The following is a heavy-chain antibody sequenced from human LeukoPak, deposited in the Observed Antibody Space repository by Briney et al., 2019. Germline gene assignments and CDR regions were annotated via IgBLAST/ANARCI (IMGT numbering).Heavy chain of an antibody. CDR1: GVTLSNYA. CDR3: ATDYGDYEPIDY. Sequence: GSLRLSCTASGVTLSNYAMHWVRRPPGRGLGWVAVISFDGTNKYYGDSVEGRFSVSRDNSKNTLYLQMNSLRPDDTAMYYCATDYGDYEPIDYWGQGTLVTVSS. V-gene: IGHV3-30*04. CDR2: ISFDGTNK. D-gene: IGHD4-17*01. J-gene: IGHJ4*02.